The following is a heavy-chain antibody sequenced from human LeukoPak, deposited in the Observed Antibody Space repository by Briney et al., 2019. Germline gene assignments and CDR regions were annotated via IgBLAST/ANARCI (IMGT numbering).Heavy chain of an antibody. D-gene: IGHD3-22*01. Sequence: GGSLRLSCAASGITFSSYSMNWVRQAPGKGLEWVSYISSSSDTIYYADSVKGRFTISRDNAKNSLYLQMYSLRAEDTAVYYCAFGGSSGYYIFGAFDIWGQGTMVTVSS. V-gene: IGHV3-48*04. J-gene: IGHJ3*02. CDR2: ISSSSDTI. CDR1: GITFSSYS. CDR3: AFGGSSGYYIFGAFDI.